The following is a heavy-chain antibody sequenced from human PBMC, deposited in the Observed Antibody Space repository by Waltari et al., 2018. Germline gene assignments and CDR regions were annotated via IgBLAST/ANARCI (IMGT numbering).Heavy chain of an antibody. Sequence: QVQLVQSGAEVKKPGSSVKVSCKASGGTFSSYAISWVRQAPGQGLEWMGGIIPILGTGNYAQKFQGRVTITADESTSTAYMELSSLRSEDTAVYYCAREGRYCSGGSCYLWFDPWGQGTLVTVSS. CDR2: IIPILGTG. J-gene: IGHJ5*02. D-gene: IGHD2-15*01. V-gene: IGHV1-69*11. CDR1: GGTFSSYA. CDR3: AREGRYCSGGSCYLWFDP.